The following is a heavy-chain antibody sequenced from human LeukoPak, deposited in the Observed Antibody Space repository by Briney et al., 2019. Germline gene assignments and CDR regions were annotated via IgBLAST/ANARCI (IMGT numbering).Heavy chain of an antibody. CDR3: ARVLNYYDSSGYYFSY. J-gene: IGHJ4*02. Sequence: GGSLRLSCAASGFTFSYYTMHWVRQAPGKGLEWVAVVSYDGSNKYYADSVKGRFTISRDNSKNTLYLQMNSLRAEDTAVYYCARVLNYYDSSGYYFSYWGQGTLVTVSS. V-gene: IGHV3-30-3*01. CDR1: GFTFSYYT. D-gene: IGHD3-22*01. CDR2: VSYDGSNK.